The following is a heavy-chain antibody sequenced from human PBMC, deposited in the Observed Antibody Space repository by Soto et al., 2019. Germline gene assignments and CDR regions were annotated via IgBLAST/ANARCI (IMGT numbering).Heavy chain of an antibody. V-gene: IGHV3-43*01. CDR3: AKGYSSGWPYGGFDP. Sequence: EVQLVGSGGVVVQPGGSLRLSCAASGFTFDDYTMRWVRQAPGKGLEWVSLISWDGGSTYYADSVKGRFTISRDNSKNSLYLQMNSLRTEDTALYYCAKGYSSGWPYGGFDPWGQGTLVTVSS. D-gene: IGHD6-19*01. CDR2: ISWDGGST. CDR1: GFTFDDYT. J-gene: IGHJ5*02.